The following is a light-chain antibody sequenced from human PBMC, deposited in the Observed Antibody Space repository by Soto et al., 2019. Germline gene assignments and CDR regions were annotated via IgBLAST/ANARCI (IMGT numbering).Light chain of an antibody. CDR2: ATS. V-gene: IGKV3-20*01. CDR1: QGVISTY. CDR3: QPYGSSSET. J-gene: IGKJ2*01. Sequence: IVLTQSPGTLSLSPGEGATLSCRASQGVISTYVAWYQHKPGQAPRVLICATSTSDTAVPDSFSGSESGTDSTPTNTRLEPEDCVLYYDQPYGSSSETFARGTKLEI.